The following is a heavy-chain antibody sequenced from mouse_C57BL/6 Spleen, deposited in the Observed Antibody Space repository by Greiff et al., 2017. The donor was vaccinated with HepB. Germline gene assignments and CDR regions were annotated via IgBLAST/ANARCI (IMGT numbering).Heavy chain of an antibody. V-gene: IGHV1-52*01. CDR1: GYTFTSYW. J-gene: IGHJ1*03. D-gene: IGHD1-1*01. CDR2: IDPSDSET. CDR3: ARSGYYGSFYWYFDV. Sequence: QVQLQQPGAELVRPGSSVKLSCKASGYTFTSYWMHWVKQRPIQGLEWIGNIDPSDSETPYNQKFKDKATVTVDKSSSTAYMQLSSLTSEDSAVYYCARSGYYGSFYWYFDVWGTGTTVTVSS.